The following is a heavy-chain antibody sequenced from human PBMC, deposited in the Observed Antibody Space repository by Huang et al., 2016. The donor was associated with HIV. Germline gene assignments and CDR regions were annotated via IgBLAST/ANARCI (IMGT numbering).Heavy chain of an antibody. J-gene: IGHJ6*02. CDR3: ARHGRVAGHYYNNMDV. CDR1: GGSISSSSYY. CDR2: IYYSGNT. Sequence: LQLQESGPGLVKSSETLSLICTVSGGSISSSSYYWGWIRQPPGKGPGWIGSIYYSGNTYYNPPLKSRVTISVDTSKNQFSLKVNSVTAADTAVYYWARHGRVAGHYYNNMDVWGRGTTVTVSS. V-gene: IGHV4-39*01. D-gene: IGHD6-19*01.